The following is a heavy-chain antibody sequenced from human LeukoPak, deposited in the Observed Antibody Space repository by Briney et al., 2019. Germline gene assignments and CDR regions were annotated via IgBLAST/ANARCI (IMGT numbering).Heavy chain of an antibody. D-gene: IGHD4/OR15-4a*01. CDR1: GFTFSGYS. J-gene: IGHJ4*02. CDR2: INNNGHNT. Sequence: GGSLRLSCSASGFTFSGYSMHWVRQAPGKGLEFVSAINNNGHNTYYADSVKGRFTISRDNSKSTLCLRMSSLRPEDTAVYYCVTVANVYDYWGQGTLVTVSS. V-gene: IGHV3-64D*09. CDR3: VTVANVYDY.